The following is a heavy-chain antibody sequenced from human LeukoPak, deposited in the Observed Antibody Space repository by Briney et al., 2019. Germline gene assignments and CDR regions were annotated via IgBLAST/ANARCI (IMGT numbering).Heavy chain of an antibody. Sequence: VASVKVSCKASGGTFISYAISWVRQAPGQGLEWMGGIIPIFGTANYAQKFQGRVTITADESTSTAYMELSSLRSEDTAVYYCARDGGIVGATMVYWGQGTLVTVSS. J-gene: IGHJ4*02. CDR3: ARDGGIVGATMVY. V-gene: IGHV1-69*01. CDR2: IIPIFGTA. D-gene: IGHD1-26*01. CDR1: GGTFISYA.